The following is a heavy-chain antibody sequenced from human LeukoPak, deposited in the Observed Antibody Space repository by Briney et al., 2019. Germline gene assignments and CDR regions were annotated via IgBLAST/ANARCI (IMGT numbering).Heavy chain of an antibody. D-gene: IGHD2-2*01. CDR1: GYTFTSYY. J-gene: IGHJ6*02. Sequence: ASVKVSCKASGYTFTSYYLHWVRQAPGQRLEWMGWINAGNDNTKYSQKFQGRVTITRDTSASTAYMELSSLRSEDTAVYYCARGARRKYCSSTSCYSDYYGMDVWGQGTTVTVSS. CDR3: ARGARRKYCSSTSCYSDYYGMDV. CDR2: INAGNDNT. V-gene: IGHV1-3*01.